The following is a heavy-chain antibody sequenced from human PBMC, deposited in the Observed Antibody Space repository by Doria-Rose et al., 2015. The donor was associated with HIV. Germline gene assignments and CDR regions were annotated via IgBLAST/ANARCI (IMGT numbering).Heavy chain of an antibody. V-gene: IGHV2-26*01. CDR2: IFSDDDR. J-gene: IGHJ4*02. D-gene: IGHD6-13*01. CDR1: GVSLSSPGMG. CDR3: ARIKSCRWYHKYYFDF. Sequence: SGPVLVKPTETLTLTCTVSGVSLSSPGMGVSWIRQPPGKALEWLANIFSDDDRSYKTSLKSRLTISRGTSKSQVVLTMTDMDPVDTATYYCARIKSCRWYHKYYFDFWGQGTLVIVSA.